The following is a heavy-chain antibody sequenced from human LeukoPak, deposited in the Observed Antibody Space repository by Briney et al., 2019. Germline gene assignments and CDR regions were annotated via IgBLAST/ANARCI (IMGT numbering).Heavy chain of an antibody. CDR1: GGSISSYY. V-gene: IGHV4-4*07. CDR2: IYTSGST. CDR3: ARKENSSSWSEFDY. D-gene: IGHD6-13*01. Sequence: PSETLSLTCTVSGGSISSYYGSWIRQPAGKGLEWIGRIYTSGSTNYNPSLKSRVTMSVDTSKNQFSLKLSSVTAADTAVYYCARKENSSSWSEFDYWGQGTLVTVSS. J-gene: IGHJ4*02.